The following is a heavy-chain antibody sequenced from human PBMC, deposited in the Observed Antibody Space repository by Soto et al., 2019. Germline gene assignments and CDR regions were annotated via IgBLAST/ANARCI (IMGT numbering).Heavy chain of an antibody. J-gene: IGHJ6*02. V-gene: IGHV4-34*01. CDR3: ARGGTVTYYYYYYYGMDV. CDR1: GGSFSGYY. CDR2: INHSGST. D-gene: IGHD4-4*01. Sequence: SETLSLTCAVYGGSFSGYYWSWIRQPPGKGLEWIGEINHSGSTNYNPSLKSRVTISVDTSKNQFSLKLSSVTAADTAVYYCARGGTVTYYYYYYYGMDVWGQGTTVTVSS.